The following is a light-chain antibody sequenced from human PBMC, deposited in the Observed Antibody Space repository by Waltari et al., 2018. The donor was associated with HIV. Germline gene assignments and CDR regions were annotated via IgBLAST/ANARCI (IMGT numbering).Light chain of an antibody. CDR3: LLYYGGAVV. CDR2: STT. J-gene: IGLJ2*01. Sequence: QTVVTQEPSLTVSPGGTVTLTCASSTGAVTSGYYPGWFQQRPGQAPRALIYSTTNRNSWTPARFSGSLLGGKAALTLSGVQPEDEAEYYCLLYYGGAVVFGGGTKLTVL. CDR1: TGAVTSGYY. V-gene: IGLV7-43*01.